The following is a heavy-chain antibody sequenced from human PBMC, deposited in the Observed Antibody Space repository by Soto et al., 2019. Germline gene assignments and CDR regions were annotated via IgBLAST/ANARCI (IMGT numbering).Heavy chain of an antibody. Sequence: VSCKVSGYTLTELSMHWVRQAPGKGLEWMGGFDPEDGETIYAQKFQGRATMTEDTSTDTAYMELSSLRSEDTAVYYCATDRRYSSSWYYFDYWGQGTLVTVSS. CDR3: ATDRRYSSSWYYFDY. D-gene: IGHD6-13*01. V-gene: IGHV1-24*01. CDR1: GYTLTELS. J-gene: IGHJ4*02. CDR2: FDPEDGET.